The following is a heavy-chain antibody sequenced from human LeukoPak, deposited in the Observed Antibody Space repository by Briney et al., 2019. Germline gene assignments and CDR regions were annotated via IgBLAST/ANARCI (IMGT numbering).Heavy chain of an antibody. CDR2: IYPGDSQT. CDR3: ARHEFIAAAGTY. D-gene: IGHD6-13*01. V-gene: IGHV5-51*01. Sequence: GESLKISCKGSGYSFSNYWIGWVRQMPGKGLEWMGIIYPGDSQTRYSPSFQGQVTISADKSINTAYLQWSSLKASDTAMYYCARHEFIAAAGTYWGQGTLVTVSS. CDR1: GYSFSNYW. J-gene: IGHJ4*02.